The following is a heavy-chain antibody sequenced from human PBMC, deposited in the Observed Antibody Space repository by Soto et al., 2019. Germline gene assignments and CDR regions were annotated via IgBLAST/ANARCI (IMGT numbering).Heavy chain of an antibody. V-gene: IGHV3-33*01. CDR2: IWYDGSNK. CDR3: ARTGDSRALDY. Sequence: QVQLVESGGGVVQPGRSLRLSCAASGFTFSSYGMHWVRQAPGKGLEWVAVIWYDGSNKYYADSVKGRFTISRDNSKNTLYLQMNSLRAEDTAVYYCARTGDSRALDYWGQGTLVTVSS. J-gene: IGHJ4*02. CDR1: GFTFSSYG. D-gene: IGHD3-22*01.